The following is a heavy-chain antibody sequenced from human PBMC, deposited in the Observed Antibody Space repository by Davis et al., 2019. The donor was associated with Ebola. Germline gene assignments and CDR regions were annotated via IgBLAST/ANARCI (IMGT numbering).Heavy chain of an antibody. CDR3: AKEGVRTYYYDSSGYPDY. D-gene: IGHD3-22*01. CDR1: GFTFSSYG. J-gene: IGHJ4*02. CDR2: ISYDGSNK. V-gene: IGHV3-30*18. Sequence: GESLKISCAASGFTFSSYGMHWVRQAPGKGLEWVAVISYDGSNKYYADSVKGRFTISRDNSKNTLYLQMNSLRAEDTAVYYCAKEGVRTYYYDSSGYPDYWGQGTLVTVSS.